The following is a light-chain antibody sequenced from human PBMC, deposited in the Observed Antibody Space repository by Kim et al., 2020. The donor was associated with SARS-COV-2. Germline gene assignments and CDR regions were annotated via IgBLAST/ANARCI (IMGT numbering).Light chain of an antibody. CDR2: GAS. Sequence: LSRGEGTTLSCRASQAITNSYVAWYQQKPGQAPKLLIYGASSRATGIPNRFSGSGSGTDFTLTISRLEPEDFAVYYCQHYGNSPYTFGQGTKLEI. V-gene: IGKV3-20*01. J-gene: IGKJ2*01. CDR3: QHYGNSPYT. CDR1: QAITNSY.